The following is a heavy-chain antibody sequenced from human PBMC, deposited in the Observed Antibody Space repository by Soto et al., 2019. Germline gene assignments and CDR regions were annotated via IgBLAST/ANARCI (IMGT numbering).Heavy chain of an antibody. CDR3: ARAGEYTAMVGDY. CDR1: GYTFTSYG. V-gene: IGHV1-18*01. D-gene: IGHD5-18*01. CDR2: ISAYNGNT. Sequence: QVQLVQSGAEVKKPGASVKVSCKASGYTFTSYGISWVRQAPGQGLEWMGWISAYNGNTRYAQKLQGRVTMTTDTSTGTPHMGLTGLRSADTVVYSWARAGEYTAMVGDYWGQGTLVTVSS. J-gene: IGHJ4*02.